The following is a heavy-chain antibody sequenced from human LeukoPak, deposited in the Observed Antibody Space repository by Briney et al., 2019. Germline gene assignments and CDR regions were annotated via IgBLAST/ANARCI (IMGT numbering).Heavy chain of an antibody. CDR1: GFTFSSYA. Sequence: GESLMLSCAASGFTFSSYAVSWVRQAPGKGLEWVSSISGSGGSTYSADSVRGRFTISRDNSKNTLYLQMNSLRAEDTALYYCAKDRSRTNDICHGDFDYWGQGTLVTVSS. CDR2: ISGSGGST. D-gene: IGHD2-8*01. CDR3: AKDRSRTNDICHGDFDY. V-gene: IGHV3-23*01. J-gene: IGHJ4*02.